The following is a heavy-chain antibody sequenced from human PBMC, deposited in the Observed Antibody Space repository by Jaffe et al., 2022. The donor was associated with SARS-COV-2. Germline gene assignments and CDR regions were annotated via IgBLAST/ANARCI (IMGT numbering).Heavy chain of an antibody. J-gene: IGHJ4*02. CDR3: AKGGSLGVGVPAATHTDY. CDR1: GFTFSSYA. Sequence: VQLLESGGALVQPGGSLRLSCAASGFTFSSYAMSWVRQAPGKGLEWVSAISGSGGSTYYADSARGRFTISRDNSKNTLYLQLSSLRVEDTAIYYCAKGGSLGVGVPAATHTDYWGQGTLVTVSS. D-gene: IGHD2-2*01. CDR2: ISGSGGST. V-gene: IGHV3-23*01.